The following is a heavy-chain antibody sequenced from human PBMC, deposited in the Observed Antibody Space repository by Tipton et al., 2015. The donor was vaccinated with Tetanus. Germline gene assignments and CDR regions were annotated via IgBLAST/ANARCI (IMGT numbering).Heavy chain of an antibody. CDR1: GGPLRSYY. CDR2: IYFSGHT. V-gene: IGHV4-59*01. Sequence: TLSLTCTVSGGPLRSYYWSWIRQSPGKGLEWLGYIYFSGHTKYNPSLKSRVTFSLDTSQNQISLNLTSVTAADTAVYYCARGARGYTYGWGQGTLVTVSS. CDR3: ARGARGYTYG. J-gene: IGHJ4*02. D-gene: IGHD5-18*01.